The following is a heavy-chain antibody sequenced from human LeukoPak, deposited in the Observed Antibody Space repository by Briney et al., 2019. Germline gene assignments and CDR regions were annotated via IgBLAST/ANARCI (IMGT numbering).Heavy chain of an antibody. CDR3: ARVTTMVRGMNYFDY. Sequence: PSETLSLTCAVSGGSIGSGGYSWSWIRQPPGKGLEWIGYIYHSGSTYYNPSLKSRVTISVDRSKNQFSLKLSSVTAADTAVYYCARVTTMVRGMNYFDYWGQGTLITVSS. V-gene: IGHV4-30-2*01. CDR1: GGSIGSGGYS. D-gene: IGHD3-10*01. J-gene: IGHJ4*02. CDR2: IYHSGST.